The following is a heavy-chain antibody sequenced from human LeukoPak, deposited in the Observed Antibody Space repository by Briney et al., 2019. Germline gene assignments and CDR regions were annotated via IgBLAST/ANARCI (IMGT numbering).Heavy chain of an antibody. CDR3: AREGDYDAFDI. Sequence: PGRSLRLSCAASGFNFNSYAVHWVRQAPGKGLEWVAVISYDGSNKYYADSVKGRFTISRDNSKNTLYLQMNSLRAEDTAVYYCAREGDYDAFDIWGQGTMVTVSS. CDR1: GFNFNSYA. J-gene: IGHJ3*02. V-gene: IGHV3-30-3*01. CDR2: ISYDGSNK. D-gene: IGHD4-17*01.